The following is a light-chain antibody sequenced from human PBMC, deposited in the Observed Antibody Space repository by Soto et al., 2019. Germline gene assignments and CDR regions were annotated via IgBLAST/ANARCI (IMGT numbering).Light chain of an antibody. CDR3: QHLVTWPPWT. CDR2: GAS. J-gene: IGKJ1*01. Sequence: EIVMTQSPATLSVSPGERATLSCRASQSVSANLSWYQQKPGQDPSRLLYGASTRAASIPTRFSGGGSGTEFPLPTDSLHSEDFAGNSGQHLVTWPPWTFGKGPKVGIK. CDR1: QSVSAN. V-gene: IGKV3-15*01.